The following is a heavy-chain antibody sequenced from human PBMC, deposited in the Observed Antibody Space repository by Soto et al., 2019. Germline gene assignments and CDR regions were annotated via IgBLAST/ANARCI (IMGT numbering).Heavy chain of an antibody. D-gene: IGHD2-2*01. Sequence: ASGKVSCKASGYTFTSYGISWVRQAPGQGLEWMGWISAYNGNTNYAQKLQGRVTMTTDTSTSTAYMELRSLRSDDTAVYYCARDLDCSSTSCQSSNWFDPWGQGTLVTVSS. V-gene: IGHV1-18*04. J-gene: IGHJ5*02. CDR2: ISAYNGNT. CDR3: ARDLDCSSTSCQSSNWFDP. CDR1: GYTFTSYG.